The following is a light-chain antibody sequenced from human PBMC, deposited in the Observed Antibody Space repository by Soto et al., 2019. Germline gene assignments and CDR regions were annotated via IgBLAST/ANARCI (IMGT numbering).Light chain of an antibody. CDR1: QSISSW. CDR3: QQYNSYPSWT. Sequence: DIQVTKSASTLSASVGDRVTITCRASQSISSWVAWYQQKPGKAPKLRIFDASSLESGVPSRFSGSGSGTEFTLTISSLQPDAFATFYCQQYNSYPSWTFGQGTKVDIK. J-gene: IGKJ1*01. CDR2: DAS. V-gene: IGKV1-5*01.